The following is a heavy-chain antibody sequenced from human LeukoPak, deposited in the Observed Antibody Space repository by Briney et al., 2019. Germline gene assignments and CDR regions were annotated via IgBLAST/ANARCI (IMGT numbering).Heavy chain of an antibody. CDR2: ISGSGGST. CDR3: AKEDYCSSTSCYNAGYYYYYGMDV. CDR1: GFTFSSYA. V-gene: IGHV3-23*01. J-gene: IGHJ6*02. Sequence: GGSLRLSCAASGFTFSSYAISWVRQAPGKGLEWVSAISGSGGSTYYADSVKGRFTISRDNSKNTLYLQMNSLRAEDTAVYYCAKEDYCSSTSCYNAGYYYYYGMDVWGQGTTVTVSS. D-gene: IGHD2-2*02.